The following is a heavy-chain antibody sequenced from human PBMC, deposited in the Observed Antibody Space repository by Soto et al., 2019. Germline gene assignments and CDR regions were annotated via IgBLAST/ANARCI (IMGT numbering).Heavy chain of an antibody. D-gene: IGHD3-3*01. J-gene: IGHJ5*02. V-gene: IGHV3-9*01. CDR2: ITWNSVST. Sequence: QLVESGGGLVQPGGSLRLSCVASGFSFDDFAMHWVRQAPGKGLEWISGITWNSVSTDYANSVKGRFTVSRDNAKNSLYLQMSSLITEDTALYFCAKERVRFLDAWGQGTLVTVSS. CDR1: GFSFDDFA. CDR3: AKERVRFLDA.